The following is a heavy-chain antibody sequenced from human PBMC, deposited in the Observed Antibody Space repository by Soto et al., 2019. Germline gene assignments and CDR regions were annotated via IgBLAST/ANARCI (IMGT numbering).Heavy chain of an antibody. D-gene: IGHD3-22*01. CDR3: AKDRAYYDSSGYYYGFDY. CDR2: ISGSGGST. CDR1: GFTFSSYA. Sequence: PGGSLRLSCAASGFTFSSYAMSWVRQAPGKGLEWVSAISGSGGSTYYADSVKGRFTISRDNSKNTLYLQMNSLGAEDTAVYYFAKDRAYYDSSGYYYGFDYWGQGTLVTVSS. J-gene: IGHJ4*02. V-gene: IGHV3-23*01.